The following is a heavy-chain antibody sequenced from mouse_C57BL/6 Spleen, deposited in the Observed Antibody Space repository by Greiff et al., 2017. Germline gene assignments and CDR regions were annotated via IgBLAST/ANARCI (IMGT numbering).Heavy chain of an antibody. V-gene: IGHV1-80*01. Sequence: VQLQQSGAELVKPGASVKISCKASGYAFSSYWMNWVKQRPGKGLEWIGQIYPGDGDTNYNGKFKGKATLTADKSSSTAYMQLSSLTSEDSAVYFCARGDDYDGDRGYWGQGTSVTVSS. D-gene: IGHD2-4*01. CDR3: ARGDDYDGDRGY. CDR1: GYAFSSYW. CDR2: IYPGDGDT. J-gene: IGHJ4*01.